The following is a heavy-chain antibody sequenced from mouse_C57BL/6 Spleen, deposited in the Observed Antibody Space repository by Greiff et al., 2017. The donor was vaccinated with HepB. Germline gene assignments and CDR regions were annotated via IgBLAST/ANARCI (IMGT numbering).Heavy chain of an antibody. CDR3: ARNYGSSSAWFAY. CDR2: ISSGSSTI. Sequence: VKLMESGGGLVKPGGSLKLSCAASGFTFSDYGMHWVRQAPEKGLEWVAYISSGSSTIYYADTVKGRFTISRDNAKNTLFLQMTSLRSEDTAMYYCARNYGSSSAWFAYWGQGTLVTVSA. J-gene: IGHJ3*01. D-gene: IGHD1-1*01. V-gene: IGHV5-17*01. CDR1: GFTFSDYG.